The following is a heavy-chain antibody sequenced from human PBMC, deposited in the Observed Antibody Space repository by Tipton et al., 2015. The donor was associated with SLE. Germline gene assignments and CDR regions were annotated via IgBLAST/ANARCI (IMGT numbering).Heavy chain of an antibody. J-gene: IGHJ4*02. CDR1: GYSISSGYY. Sequence: TLSLTCAVSGYSISSGYYWGWIRQPPGKGLEWIGSIYHSGSTYYNPSLKSRVTISVDTSKNQFSLKLSSVTAADTAVYYCARGERSSMPDCWGQGTLVTVSS. D-gene: IGHD2-2*01. CDR3: ARGERSSMPDC. V-gene: IGHV4-38-2*01. CDR2: IYHSGST.